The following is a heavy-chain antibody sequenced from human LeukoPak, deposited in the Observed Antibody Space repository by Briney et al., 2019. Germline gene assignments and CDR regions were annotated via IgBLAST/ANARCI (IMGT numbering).Heavy chain of an antibody. Sequence: ASVKVSCKASGYTFTDYYMHWVRQAPGQGLEWMGWINPNSGGTNYAQKFQGRVTMTRDTSISTAYMELSRLRSDDTAVYYCARSSSWYGRWNYYYMDVWGKGTTVTVSS. J-gene: IGHJ6*03. D-gene: IGHD6-13*01. CDR3: ARSSSWYGRWNYYYMDV. CDR2: INPNSGGT. CDR1: GYTFTDYY. V-gene: IGHV1-2*02.